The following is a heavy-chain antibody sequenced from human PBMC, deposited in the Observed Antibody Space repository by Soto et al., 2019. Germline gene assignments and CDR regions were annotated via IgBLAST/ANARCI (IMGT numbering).Heavy chain of an antibody. D-gene: IGHD6-6*01. Sequence: QVQLVESGGGVVQPGRSLRLSCAASGFTFSSYAMHWVRQAPGKGLEWVAGISYDGSNKYYADSVKGRFTISRDNSKNTLYLQMNRLRAEDTAVYYCARDARIAARLYYYGMDVWGQGTTVTVSS. CDR1: GFTFSSYA. CDR2: ISYDGSNK. CDR3: ARDARIAARLYYYGMDV. V-gene: IGHV3-30-3*01. J-gene: IGHJ6*02.